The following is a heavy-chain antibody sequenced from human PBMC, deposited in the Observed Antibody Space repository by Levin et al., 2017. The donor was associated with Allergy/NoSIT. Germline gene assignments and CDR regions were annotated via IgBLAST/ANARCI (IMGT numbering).Heavy chain of an antibody. Sequence: GGSLRLSCAASGFSFSSSDFHWVRQVPGKGLEWVSAIGAGGDTYYPGSVKGRFTLSRENAKNSLYLQMDSLRAGDTAVYYCAREGRSASWHNWYFDLWGRGTLVTVSS. V-gene: IGHV3-13*04. D-gene: IGHD2-15*01. CDR3: AREGRSASWHNWYFDL. CDR1: GFSFSSSD. CDR2: IGAGGDT. J-gene: IGHJ2*01.